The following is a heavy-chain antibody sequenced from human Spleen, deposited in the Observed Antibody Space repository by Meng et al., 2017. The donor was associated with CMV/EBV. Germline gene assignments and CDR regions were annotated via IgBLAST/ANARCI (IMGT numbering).Heavy chain of an antibody. Sequence: SRDSVAWNWIRQSPSRGLEWLGKTYYRSMWYKDYAGSLKSRITINADVPKNQFSLQLNSVTPEDTAIYFCARGPGSSRYLYYGLDVWGQGATVTVSS. V-gene: IGHV6-1*01. CDR2: TYYRSMWYK. D-gene: IGHD3-9*01. CDR3: ARGPGSSRYLYYGLDV. J-gene: IGHJ6*02. CDR1: SRDSVA.